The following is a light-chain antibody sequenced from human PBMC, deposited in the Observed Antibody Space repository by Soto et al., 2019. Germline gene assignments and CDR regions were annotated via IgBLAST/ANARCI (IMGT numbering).Light chain of an antibody. CDR3: QVWDSSSDLV. J-gene: IGLJ1*01. V-gene: IGLV3-21*04. Sequence: SYELTQPPSVSVAPGKTARIPCGGNNIGSKSVPWYQQKPGQAPVLVIYYDSDRPSGIPERFSGSNSGNTATLTISRVEAGDEADYYCQVWDSSSDLVFGTGTKLTVL. CDR2: YDS. CDR1: NIGSKS.